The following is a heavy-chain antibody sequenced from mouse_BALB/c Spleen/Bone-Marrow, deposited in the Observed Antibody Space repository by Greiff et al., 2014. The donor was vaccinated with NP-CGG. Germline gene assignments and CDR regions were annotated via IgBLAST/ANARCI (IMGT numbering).Heavy chain of an antibody. CDR2: IDPYDSET. CDR3: ARSYDGYDVDY. V-gene: IGHV1-52*01. D-gene: IGHD2-3*01. CDR1: GYTFTSYW. Sequence: QVQLQQSGAELVRPGASVKLSCKASGYTFTSYWMNWIKQRPEQGLEWIGRIDPYDSETHYNLKFKDKAILTVDKSSSTAYMHLISLTTKDSAVYYCARSYDGYDVDYWGQGTTLTVSS. J-gene: IGHJ2*01.